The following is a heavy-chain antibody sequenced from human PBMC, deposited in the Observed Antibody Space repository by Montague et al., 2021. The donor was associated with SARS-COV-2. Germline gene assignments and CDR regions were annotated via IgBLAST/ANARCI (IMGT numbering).Heavy chain of an antibody. V-gene: IGHV3-7*01. CDR3: ARDFYYYMDV. CDR2: IKQDGSDK. Sequence: SLRLSCAASGFTFSTNLMSWVRQAPGKGLEWVANIKQDGSDKFYVDSVKGRFTLSTDNAKNSVYLQMDGLRPEDTAVYYCARDFYYYMDVWGKGTTATVSS. CDR1: GFTFSTNL. J-gene: IGHJ6*03.